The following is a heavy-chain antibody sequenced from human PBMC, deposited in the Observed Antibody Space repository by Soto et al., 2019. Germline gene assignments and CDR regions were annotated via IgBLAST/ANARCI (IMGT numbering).Heavy chain of an antibody. CDR2: IYPGGTT. CDR1: GFTFSSDW. V-gene: IGHV3-53*01. CDR3: HGYGY. D-gene: IGHD5-12*01. J-gene: IGHJ4*02. Sequence: PGGSLRLSCAASGFTFSSDWMHWVRQAPGKGLVWVSVIYPGGTTFYTDSVKGRFTISRDNSKNTLYLQMNSLRAEDTAVYYCHGYGYWGQGTLVTVSS.